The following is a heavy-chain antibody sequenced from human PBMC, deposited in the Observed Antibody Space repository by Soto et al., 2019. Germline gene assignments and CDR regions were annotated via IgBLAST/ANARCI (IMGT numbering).Heavy chain of an antibody. CDR3: AKYTVTTFLWFDP. CDR2: ISGSGGST. J-gene: IGHJ5*02. CDR1: GCTFSSYA. V-gene: IGHV3-23*01. Sequence: GVPMRLCCGASGCTFSSYAMSCVSQTPGKGLEWVSAISGSGGSTYYADSVKGRFTISRDNSKNTLYLQMNSLRAEDTAVYYCAKYTVTTFLWFDPWGQGTLVTVSS. D-gene: IGHD4-17*01.